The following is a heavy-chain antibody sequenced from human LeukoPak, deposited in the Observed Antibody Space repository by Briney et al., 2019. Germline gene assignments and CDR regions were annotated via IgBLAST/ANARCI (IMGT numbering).Heavy chain of an antibody. CDR2: IYYSGST. D-gene: IGHD3-9*01. CDR1: GGSISSYY. CDR3: ARLPNILTGYYFDY. Sequence: PSETLSLTCTVSGGSISSYYWSWIRQPPGKGLEWIGYIYYSGSTNYNPFLKSRVTISVDTSKNQFSLKLSSVTAADTAVYYCARLPNILTGYYFDYWGQGTLVTVSS. V-gene: IGHV4-59*01. J-gene: IGHJ4*02.